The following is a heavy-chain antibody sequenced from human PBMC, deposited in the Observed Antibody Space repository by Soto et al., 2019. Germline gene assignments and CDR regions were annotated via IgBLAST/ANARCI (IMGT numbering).Heavy chain of an antibody. D-gene: IGHD1-26*01. CDR1: GGSISSYY. CDR2: IYYSGST. Sequence: LSLTCSVSGGSISSYYWSWIRQPPGKGLEWIGYIYYSGSTNYNPSLRRRLTISVDMSKNQLSLKLSSVTAADTAVYYCARTATLSGSYPFFDFWGQGTLVTVSS. J-gene: IGHJ4*02. V-gene: IGHV4-59*08. CDR3: ARTATLSGSYPFFDF.